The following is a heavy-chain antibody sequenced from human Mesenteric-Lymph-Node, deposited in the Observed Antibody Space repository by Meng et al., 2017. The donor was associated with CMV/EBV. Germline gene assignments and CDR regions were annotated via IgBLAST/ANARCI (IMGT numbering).Heavy chain of an antibody. CDR2: IKADGSEI. CDR3: ARAGSWYRDAFDI. V-gene: IGHV3-7*01. CDR1: GFTFSTSW. D-gene: IGHD6-13*01. Sequence: GESLKISCAASGFTFSTSWMAWVRQAPGKGLEWVANIKADGSEIYYVDSVKGRFVISRDNAKNSLYLQMNSLRAEDTAVYYCARAGSWYRDAFDIWGQGTMVTVSS. J-gene: IGHJ3*02.